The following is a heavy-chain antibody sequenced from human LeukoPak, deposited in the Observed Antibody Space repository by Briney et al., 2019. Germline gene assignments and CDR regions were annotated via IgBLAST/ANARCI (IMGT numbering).Heavy chain of an antibody. Sequence: SETLSLTCTVSGGSISSSSYYWSWIRQPPGKGLEWIGYIYYSGSTNYNPSLKSRVTISVDTSKNQFSLKLSSVTAADTAVYYCASGNYYDSSEAGAFDIWGQGTMVTVSS. CDR2: IYYSGST. CDR3: ASGNYYDSSEAGAFDI. D-gene: IGHD3-22*01. CDR1: GGSISSSSYY. V-gene: IGHV4-61*01. J-gene: IGHJ3*02.